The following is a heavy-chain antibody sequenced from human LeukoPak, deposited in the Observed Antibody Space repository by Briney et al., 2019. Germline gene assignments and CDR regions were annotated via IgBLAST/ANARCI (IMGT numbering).Heavy chain of an antibody. CDR1: GFTFSSYS. CDR2: ISSSSSYI. J-gene: IGHJ3*02. Sequence: GGSLRLSCAASGFTFSSYSMNWVRQAPGKGLEWVSSISSSSSYIYYADSVKGRFTISRDNSKNTLYLQMNSLRAEDTAVYYCAKDGRYSSSWPSNIWGQGTMVTVSS. D-gene: IGHD6-13*01. CDR3: AKDGRYSSSWPSNI. V-gene: IGHV3-21*04.